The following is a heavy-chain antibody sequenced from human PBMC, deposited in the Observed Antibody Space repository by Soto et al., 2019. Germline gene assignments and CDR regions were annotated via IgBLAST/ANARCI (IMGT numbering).Heavy chain of an antibody. CDR2: IYYSGSF. J-gene: IGHJ5*02. CDR1: GASISTYY. CDR3: ARLPSRYNWFDP. V-gene: IGHV4-59*08. Sequence: SETLSLTCTVSGASISTYYWSWIRQPPGKGLEWIGYIYYSGSFNYNPSLESRLTISVDTSKNQFSLNLSSVTAADTAVYYCARLPSRYNWFDPWGQGTLVTVSS.